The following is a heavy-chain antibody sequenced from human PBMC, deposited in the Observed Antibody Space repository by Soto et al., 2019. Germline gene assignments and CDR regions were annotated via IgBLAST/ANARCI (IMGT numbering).Heavy chain of an antibody. CDR1: GHTFHSYA. D-gene: IGHD2-2*01. CDR3: AKVPRGIGVVPAALN. CDR2: ISGSGGST. V-gene: IGHV3-23*01. J-gene: IGHJ4*02. Sequence: EVQLLESGGGLVQPGGSLRLSCVASGHTFHSYAMSWVRQAPGKGLEWASGISGSGGSTYYGGSVRGRFTISRDDSKNTLYLQMNSLRAEDTAVYYCAKVPRGIGVVPAALNWGQGTLVTVSS.